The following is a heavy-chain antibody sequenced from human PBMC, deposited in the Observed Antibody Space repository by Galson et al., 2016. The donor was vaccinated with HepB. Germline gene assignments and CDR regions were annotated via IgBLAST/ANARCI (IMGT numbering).Heavy chain of an antibody. CDR2: VYYSGST. CDR3: ARQGRRFAARPEGVFDY. CDR1: GDSISNSYYY. D-gene: IGHD6-6*01. J-gene: IGHJ4*02. Sequence: SETLSLTCTVSGDSISNSYYYWGWIRQPPGKGLEWIGSVYYSGSTYYNPSLESRVTTSVDTSKSQFSLTLNSVTSADTAVYYCARQGRRFAARPEGVFDYWGQGTLVIVSS. V-gene: IGHV4-39*01.